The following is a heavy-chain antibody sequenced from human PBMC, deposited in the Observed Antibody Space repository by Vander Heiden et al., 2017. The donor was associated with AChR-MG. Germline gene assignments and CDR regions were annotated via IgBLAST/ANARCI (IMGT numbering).Heavy chain of an antibody. CDR3: ARHPKQLVDY. D-gene: IGHD6-13*01. CDR2: IDYSGGT. CDR1: GRSISSSSYS. Sequence: QLQLQESGPGLVKPSETLSLTCTVSGRSISSSSYSWGWLSKRPGKGLEWIGSIDYSGGTDYNQSLKSRVTKSVDTSKNQFSMKLSSVNAADTAVYYCARHPKQLVDYWGQGTLVTVSS. V-gene: IGHV4-39*01. J-gene: IGHJ4*02.